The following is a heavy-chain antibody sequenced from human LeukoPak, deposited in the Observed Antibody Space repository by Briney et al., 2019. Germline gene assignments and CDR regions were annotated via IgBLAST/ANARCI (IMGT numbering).Heavy chain of an antibody. Sequence: PSGTLSLTCGVSGGSVSGSDWWTWIRQPPGKGLEWIGSIYYSGSTYYNPSLKSRVTISVDTSKNQFSLKLSSVTAADTAVYYCARLTPPLYYYDSSGQFDCWGQGTLVTVSS. V-gene: IGHV4-39*01. CDR3: ARLTPPLYYYDSSGQFDC. CDR2: IYYSGST. D-gene: IGHD3-22*01. CDR1: GGSVSGSDW. J-gene: IGHJ4*02.